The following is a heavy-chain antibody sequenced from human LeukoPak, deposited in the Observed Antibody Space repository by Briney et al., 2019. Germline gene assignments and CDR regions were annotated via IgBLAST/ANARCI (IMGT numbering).Heavy chain of an antibody. Sequence: PGGSLRLSCAASGFTFSSYWMSWVRQAPGKGLEWVANIKQDGSEKYYVDSVKGRFTISRDNAKNSLYLQMNSLRAEDTAVYYCAGDRGYYDSSGYDYWGQGALVTVSS. CDR2: IKQDGSEK. D-gene: IGHD3-22*01. CDR1: GFTFSSYW. V-gene: IGHV3-7*01. CDR3: AGDRGYYDSSGYDY. J-gene: IGHJ4*02.